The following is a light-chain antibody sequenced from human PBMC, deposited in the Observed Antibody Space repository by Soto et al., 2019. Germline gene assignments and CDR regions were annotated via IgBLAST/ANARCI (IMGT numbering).Light chain of an antibody. CDR1: SSDFGIYDL. CDR2: EGS. J-gene: IGLJ2*01. V-gene: IGLV2-23*03. Sequence: QSSLTQPASVSGSPGQSITISCTATSSDFGIYDLVSWYQQYPGKAPKVIIFEGSKRPSGVSDRFSGSTSGNTASLTISGLQAEDEADYHCCSYAGNRTFVFGGGTKLTVL. CDR3: CSYAGNRTFV.